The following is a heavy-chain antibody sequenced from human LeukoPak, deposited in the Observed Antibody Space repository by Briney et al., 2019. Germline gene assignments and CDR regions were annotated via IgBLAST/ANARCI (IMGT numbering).Heavy chain of an antibody. CDR3: TREAGYCSGGRCYSGY. Sequence: GGSLGLSCTASGFTFGDYAMSWVRQAPGKGLEWVGFIRSKAYGGTTEYAASVKGRFTISRDDSKSIAYLQMNSLKTEDTAVYYCTREAGYCSGGRCYSGYWGQGTLVTVSS. V-gene: IGHV3-49*04. CDR2: IRSKAYGGTT. D-gene: IGHD2-15*01. CDR1: GFTFGDYA. J-gene: IGHJ4*02.